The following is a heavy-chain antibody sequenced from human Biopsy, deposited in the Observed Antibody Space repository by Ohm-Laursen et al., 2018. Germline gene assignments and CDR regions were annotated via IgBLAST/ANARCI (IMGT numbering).Heavy chain of an antibody. V-gene: IGHV1-2*02. D-gene: IGHD3-3*01. CDR1: GYTFAGYY. CDR3: ARVPAYPSIDGYYGLDL. Sequence: SVKVSCKASGYTFAGYYLHWVRQAPGHGLEWMGWINPNSGNANYAQSFQGRLTVTRDTSISTAYMELTSLTFDDTAIYYCARVPAYPSIDGYYGLDLWGQGTLVTVSS. J-gene: IGHJ4*02. CDR2: INPNSGNA.